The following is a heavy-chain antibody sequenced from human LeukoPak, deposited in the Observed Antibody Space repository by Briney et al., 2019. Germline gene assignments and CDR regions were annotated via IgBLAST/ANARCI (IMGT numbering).Heavy chain of an antibody. D-gene: IGHD5-24*01. Sequence: ASAKVSCKASGYTFTTYHMHWVRQAIAQGLEWMGRINSNSGGTNCAQKFQGRVTMTRDTSIRTAYMELSRLTSDDTAVYYCAISVEMAAMPSYDYWGQGTLVTVSS. CDR2: INSNSGGT. CDR3: AISVEMAAMPSYDY. V-gene: IGHV1-2*02. J-gene: IGHJ4*02. CDR1: GYTFTTYH.